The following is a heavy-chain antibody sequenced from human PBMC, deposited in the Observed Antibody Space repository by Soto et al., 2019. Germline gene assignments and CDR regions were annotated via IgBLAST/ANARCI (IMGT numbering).Heavy chain of an antibody. CDR2: ISSSSGTI. J-gene: IGHJ6*02. CDR3: ARVGQDYYYGMDA. CDR1: GFTLSDYY. Sequence: NPXGSLRLSCAASGFTLSDYYMSWIRQAPGKGLQWVSYISSSSGTIYYADSVKGRFTISRDNAKNSLYLQMNSLRAEDTALYYCARVGQDYYYGMDAWGRGTTVTVSS. V-gene: IGHV3-11*01.